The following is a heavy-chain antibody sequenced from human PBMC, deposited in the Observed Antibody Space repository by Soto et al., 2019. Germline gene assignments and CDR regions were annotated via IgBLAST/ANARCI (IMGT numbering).Heavy chain of an antibody. Sequence: PSETLSLTCTVSGGSISSSSYYWGWIRQPPGKGLEWIGSIYYSGSTYYNPSLKSRVTISVDTSKNQFSLKLSSVTAADTAVYYCARLTIRGSRRELGWYYGMDVWGQGTTVTVS. J-gene: IGHJ6*02. D-gene: IGHD3-16*01. CDR2: IYYSGST. CDR1: GGSISSSSYY. CDR3: ARLTIRGSRRELGWYYGMDV. V-gene: IGHV4-39*01.